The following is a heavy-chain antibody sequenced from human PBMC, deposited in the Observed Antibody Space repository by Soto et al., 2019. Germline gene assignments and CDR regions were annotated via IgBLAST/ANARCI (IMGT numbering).Heavy chain of an antibody. CDR3: AKSDRPSTSASIDY. V-gene: IGHV3-30*18. J-gene: IGHJ4*02. D-gene: IGHD6-25*01. Sequence: GGSLRLSCAASGFTFSSYGVHWVRQAPGKGLEWVAVISYDGSNKYYADSVKGRFTISRDNSKNTLYLQMNSLRAEDTAVYYCAKSDRPSTSASIDYWGQGTLVTVSS. CDR1: GFTFSSYG. CDR2: ISYDGSNK.